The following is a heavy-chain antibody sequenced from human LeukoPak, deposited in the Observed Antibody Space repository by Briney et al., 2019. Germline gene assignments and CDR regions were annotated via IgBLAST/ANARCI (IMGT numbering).Heavy chain of an antibody. D-gene: IGHD2-2*01. V-gene: IGHV3-7*01. Sequence: QPGGSLRLSCAASGFTFSSYWMSWVRQAPGKGLEWVANIKQDGSEKYYVDSVKGRFTISRDNAKNSLYLQMNSLRAEDTAVYYCARDRLHCSSTSCSLYYYYGMDVWGQGTTVTVSS. CDR1: GFTFSSYW. J-gene: IGHJ6*02. CDR2: IKQDGSEK. CDR3: ARDRLHCSSTSCSLYYYYGMDV.